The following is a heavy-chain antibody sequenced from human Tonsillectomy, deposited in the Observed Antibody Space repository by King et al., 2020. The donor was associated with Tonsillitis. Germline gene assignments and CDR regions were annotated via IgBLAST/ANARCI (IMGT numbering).Heavy chain of an antibody. CDR3: ARHRTSGSSDGIDI. Sequence: QLLQSGAEVKKPGNSLKISCKGSGYSFTTYWGAWVRQMPGKGLEWMGIIYPGDSDTRYSPSFEGQVTISADKSITTAYLQWSSLKASDTAIYYCARHRTSGSSDGIDIWGEGTMVTVSS. V-gene: IGHV5-51*01. CDR2: IYPGDSDT. CDR1: GYSFTTYW. J-gene: IGHJ3*02. D-gene: IGHD1-26*01.